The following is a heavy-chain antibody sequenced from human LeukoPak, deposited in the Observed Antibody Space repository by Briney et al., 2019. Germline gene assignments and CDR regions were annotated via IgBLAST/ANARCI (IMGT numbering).Heavy chain of an antibody. Sequence: GGSLRLSCADSGFTFSNYWMSWVRQAPGKGLEWVANINQDGSEKNYVDSVKGRFTISRDNAKNTLYLQMNSLRAGDTAVYYCARGGWLPDYWGQGTLVTVSS. CDR1: GFTFSNYW. V-gene: IGHV3-7*01. D-gene: IGHD3-22*01. J-gene: IGHJ4*02. CDR3: ARGGWLPDY. CDR2: INQDGSEK.